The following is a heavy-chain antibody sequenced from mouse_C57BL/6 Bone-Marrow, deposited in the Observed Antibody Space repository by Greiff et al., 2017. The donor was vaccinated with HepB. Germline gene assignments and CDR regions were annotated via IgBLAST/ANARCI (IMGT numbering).Heavy chain of an antibody. CDR2: IHPNSGSN. J-gene: IGHJ2*01. V-gene: IGHV1-64*01. Sequence: QVQLQQPGAELVKPGASVKLSCKASGYTFTSYWMHWVKQRPGQGLEWIGMIHPNSGSNNYNEKFKSKATLTVDKSSSTAYMQLSSLTSEDSAVYYCARRDYGSSYYFDHWGQGTTLTVSS. CDR1: GYTFTSYW. D-gene: IGHD1-1*01. CDR3: ARRDYGSSYYFDH.